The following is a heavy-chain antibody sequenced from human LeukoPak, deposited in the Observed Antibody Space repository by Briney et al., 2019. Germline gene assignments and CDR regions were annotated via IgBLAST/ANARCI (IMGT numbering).Heavy chain of an antibody. CDR1: GFTFSSYS. CDR2: IISSSSSYI. V-gene: IGHV3-21*01. Sequence: GSLRLSCAASGFTFSSYSMNWVRQAPGKGLEWVSSIISSSSSYIYYADSVKGRFTISRDNAKNSLYLQMNSLRAEDTAVYYCARVSQQNTIFGVVIIRLDAFDIWGQGTMVTVSS. CDR3: ARVSQQNTIFGVVIIRLDAFDI. J-gene: IGHJ3*02. D-gene: IGHD3-3*01.